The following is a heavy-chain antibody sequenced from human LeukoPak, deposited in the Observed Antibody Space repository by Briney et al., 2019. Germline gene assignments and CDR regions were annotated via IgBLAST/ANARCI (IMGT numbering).Heavy chain of an antibody. Sequence: AASVTVSCKASGYTFTNYYIHWVRQAPGQGLEWIGIINPSGGSTSYAQKFQGRVTMTRDTSTSTVYMELSSLRSEDTAVYYCARGRDVLVVVVPAAPFDPWGQGTLVTVSS. CDR3: ARGRDVLVVVVPAAPFDP. V-gene: IGHV1-46*01. D-gene: IGHD2-2*01. CDR2: INPSGGST. CDR1: GYTFTNYY. J-gene: IGHJ5*02.